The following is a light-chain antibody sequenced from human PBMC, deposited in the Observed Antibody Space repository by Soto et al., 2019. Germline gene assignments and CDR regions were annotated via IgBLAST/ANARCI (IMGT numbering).Light chain of an antibody. CDR1: SSDIGAFTF. J-gene: IGLJ1*01. Sequence: QSALTQPASVSGSPGQSITISCTGTSSDIGAFTFVSWYQQHPGKVPKLMIFDVNRRPSGVSDRFSGSKSGNTASLTISGLQAEDEGDCYCSSYTSSSTHVFGSGTKVTVL. CDR2: DVN. CDR3: SSYTSSSTHV. V-gene: IGLV2-14*03.